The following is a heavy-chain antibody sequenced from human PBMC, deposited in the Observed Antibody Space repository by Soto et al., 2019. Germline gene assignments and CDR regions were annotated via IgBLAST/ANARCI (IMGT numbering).Heavy chain of an antibody. CDR2: IYHSGST. D-gene: IGHD2-2*01. CDR3: ARVPDR. CDR1: GGSISSDSYS. V-gene: IGHV4-30-2*01. J-gene: IGHJ5*02. Sequence: SETLSLTCTVSGGSISSDSYSWGWIRQPPGKGLEWIGYIYHSGSTYYNPSLKSRVTISVDRSKNQFSLKLSSVTAADTAVYYCARVPDRWGQGTLVTVSS.